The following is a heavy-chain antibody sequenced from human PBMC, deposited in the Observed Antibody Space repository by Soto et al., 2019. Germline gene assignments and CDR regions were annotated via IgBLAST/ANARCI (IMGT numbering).Heavy chain of an antibody. Sequence: PSETLSLTCTVSGGSISSSSYYWCWIRQPPGKGLEWIGSIYYSGSTYYNPSLKSRVTISVDTSKNQFSLKLSSVTAADTAVYYCALWFGVADNWFDPWGQGTLVTVSS. J-gene: IGHJ5*02. CDR3: ALWFGVADNWFDP. CDR1: GGSISSSSYY. V-gene: IGHV4-39*01. CDR2: IYYSGST. D-gene: IGHD3-10*01.